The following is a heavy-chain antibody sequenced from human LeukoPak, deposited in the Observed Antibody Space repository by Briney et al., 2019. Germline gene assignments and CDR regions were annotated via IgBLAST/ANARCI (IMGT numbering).Heavy chain of an antibody. CDR3: ARASFEEVEY. CDR1: GYTFTSYD. J-gene: IGHJ4*02. Sequence: VASVKVSCKASGYTFTSYDINWVRQAPGQGLEWMGIINPSGGSTSYAQKFQGRVTMTRDTSTSTVYMELSSLRSEDTAVYYCARASFEEVEYWGQGTLVTVSS. D-gene: IGHD1-1*01. V-gene: IGHV1-46*01. CDR2: INPSGGST.